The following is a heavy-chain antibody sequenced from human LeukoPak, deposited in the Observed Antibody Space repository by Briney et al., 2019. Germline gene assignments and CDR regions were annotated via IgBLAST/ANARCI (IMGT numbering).Heavy chain of an antibody. D-gene: IGHD7-27*01. CDR1: GFTFSSYG. CDR3: ARAELHFAGDNSY. V-gene: IGHV3-30*03. Sequence: PGGSLRLSCAASGFTFSSYGMHWVRQAPGKGLEWVAVISYDGSNKYYADSVKGRFTISRDNSKNTLYLQMNSLRAEDTAVYYCARAELHFAGDNSYWGQGTLVTVSS. CDR2: ISYDGSNK. J-gene: IGHJ4*02.